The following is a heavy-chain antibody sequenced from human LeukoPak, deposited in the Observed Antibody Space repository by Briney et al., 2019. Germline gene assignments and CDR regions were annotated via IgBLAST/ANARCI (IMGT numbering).Heavy chain of an antibody. D-gene: IGHD3-10*01. CDR3: AIFGDKYGSGSYGDS. CDR2: IYPDDSDT. Sequence: GESLKISCKGFGYTFSNYWIGWVRQMPGKGLEWMGIIYPDDSDTRYSPSFQGQVTISADKSITTVFLQWSSLKASDTAMYYCAIFGDKYGSGSYGDSWGQGTLVTVSS. CDR1: GYTFSNYW. J-gene: IGHJ4*02. V-gene: IGHV5-51*01.